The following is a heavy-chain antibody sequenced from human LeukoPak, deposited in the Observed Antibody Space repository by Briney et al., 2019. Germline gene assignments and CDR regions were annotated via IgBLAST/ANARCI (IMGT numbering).Heavy chain of an antibody. CDR2: ISDSGGST. CDR3: AKDQTRPGDDYVWGELSY. V-gene: IGHV3-23*01. J-gene: IGHJ4*02. Sequence: GGSLRLSCAASGFTFSSYAMSWVRQAPGKGLEWVSAISDSGGSTYYADSVKGRFTISRDNSKNTLYLQMNSLRAEDTAVYYCAKDQTRPGDDYVWGELSYWGQGTLVTVSS. D-gene: IGHD3-16*01. CDR1: GFTFSSYA.